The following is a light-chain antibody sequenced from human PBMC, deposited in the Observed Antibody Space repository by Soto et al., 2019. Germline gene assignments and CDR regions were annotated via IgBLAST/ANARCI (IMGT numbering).Light chain of an antibody. J-gene: IGKJ1*01. CDR3: QQYYSFPWT. V-gene: IGKV1-13*02. CDR1: QGISSA. CDR2: AAS. Sequence: ALQLTQSPSSLSASVGDRVTITCRASQGISSALAWYQQKPGKAPELLIYAASTLQSGVPSRFSGSGSGTDFTLTISCLQSEDFATYYCQQYYSFPWTFGQGTKVEIK.